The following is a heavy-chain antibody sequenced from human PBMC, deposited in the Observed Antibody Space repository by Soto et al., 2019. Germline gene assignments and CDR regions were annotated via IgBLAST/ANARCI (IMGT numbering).Heavy chain of an antibody. Sequence: PGGSLRLSCAASGFTFSNAWMSWVRQAPGKGLEWVGRIKSKTDGGTTDYAAPVKGRFTISGDDSKNTLYLQMNSLKTEDTAVYYCTTYYSGSYFSDYWGQGTLVTVSS. CDR2: IKSKTDGGTT. CDR1: GFTFSNAW. J-gene: IGHJ4*02. D-gene: IGHD1-26*01. V-gene: IGHV3-15*01. CDR3: TTYYSGSYFSDY.